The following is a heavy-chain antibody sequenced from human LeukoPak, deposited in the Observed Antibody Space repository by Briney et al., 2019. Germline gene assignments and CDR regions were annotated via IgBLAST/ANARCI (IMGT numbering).Heavy chain of an antibody. V-gene: IGHV4-59*01. CDR2: IYYSGST. CDR3: ARGYCSGGSCYSTRVFDY. J-gene: IGHJ4*02. Sequence: SQTLSLTCTVSGGSISSYYWSWIRQPPGKGLEWIGYIYYSGSTNYNPSLKSRVTISVDTSKNQFSLKLSSVTAADTGVYYCARGYCSGGSCYSTRVFDYWGQGTLVTVSS. D-gene: IGHD2-15*01. CDR1: GGSISSYY.